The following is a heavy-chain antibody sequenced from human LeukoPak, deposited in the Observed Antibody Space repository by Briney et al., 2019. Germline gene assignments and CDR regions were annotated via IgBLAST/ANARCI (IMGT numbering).Heavy chain of an antibody. CDR2: IIPIFGTA. Sequence: SVKVSCKASGGTFSSYAISWVRQAPGQGLEWMGGIIPIFGTANYAQKFQGRVTITADESTSTAYMELSSLRSEDTAVYYCARDTKRSRARWENLGFDPWGQGTLVTVSS. CDR3: ARDTKRSRARWENLGFDP. V-gene: IGHV1-69*01. D-gene: IGHD1-26*01. CDR1: GGTFSSYA. J-gene: IGHJ5*02.